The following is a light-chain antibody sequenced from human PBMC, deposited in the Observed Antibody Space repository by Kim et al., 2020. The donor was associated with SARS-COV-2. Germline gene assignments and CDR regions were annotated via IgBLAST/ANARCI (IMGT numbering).Light chain of an antibody. Sequence: RSTINCKSSQSVLYSSNNKNFLAWYQQKTGQPPKLLIYGASTRESGVHDRFSGSGSGTDFTLTISSLQAEDVAVYYCQQYYGTPYTFGQGTKLEI. J-gene: IGKJ2*01. CDR1: QSVLYSSNNKNF. CDR2: GAS. CDR3: QQYYGTPYT. V-gene: IGKV4-1*01.